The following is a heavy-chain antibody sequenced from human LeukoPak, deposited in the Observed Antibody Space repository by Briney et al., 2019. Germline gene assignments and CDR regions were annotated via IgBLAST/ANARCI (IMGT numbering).Heavy chain of an antibody. CDR3: ARDGGSSGWYAGFDY. V-gene: IGHV3-30-3*01. J-gene: IGHJ4*02. CDR1: EFTFSSYA. CDR2: ISYDGSNK. Sequence: GGSLRLSCAASEFTFSSYAMHWVRQAPGKGLEWVAVISYDGSNKYYADSVKGRFTISRDNSKNTLYLQMNSLRAEDTAVYYCARDGGSSGWYAGFDYWGQGTLVTVSS. D-gene: IGHD6-19*01.